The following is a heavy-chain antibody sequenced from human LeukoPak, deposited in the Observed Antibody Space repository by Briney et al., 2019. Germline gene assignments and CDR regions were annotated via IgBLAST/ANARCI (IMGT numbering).Heavy chain of an antibody. D-gene: IGHD3-16*02. V-gene: IGHV3-30*02. CDR3: TKFSLRGTYSFDH. J-gene: IGHJ5*02. CDR2: IRYDGSNK. Sequence: GGSLRLSCAASGFTFSSYGMHWVRQAPGKGLEWVAFIRYDGSNKYYADSVKGRFTISRDNSKNTLYLQMNSLRAEDTAVYYCTKFSLRGTYSFDHWGQGTLVTVSS. CDR1: GFTFSSYG.